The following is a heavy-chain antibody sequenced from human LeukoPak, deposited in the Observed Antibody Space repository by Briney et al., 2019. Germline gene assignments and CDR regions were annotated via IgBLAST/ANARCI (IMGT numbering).Heavy chain of an antibody. CDR1: GFTFSSYA. CDR2: ISGSGGST. J-gene: IGHJ4*02. CDR3: AKDSRYSGSYGDY. V-gene: IGHV3-23*01. Sequence: PGGSLRLSCAASGFTFSSYAMSWVRQAPGKGLEWVSAISGSGGSTYYADSVKDRFTISRDNSKNTLYLQMNSLRAEDTAVYYCAKDSRYSGSYGDYWGQGTLVTVSS. D-gene: IGHD1-26*01.